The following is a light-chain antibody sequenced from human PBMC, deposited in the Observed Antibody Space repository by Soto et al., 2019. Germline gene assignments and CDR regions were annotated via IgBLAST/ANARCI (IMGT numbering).Light chain of an antibody. V-gene: IGKV3-20*01. J-gene: IGKJ5*01. Sequence: EIVLTQSPGTLSLSPGEGLTLSCRAGQIVTSSQLAWYQQKPGQAPRXXVFGASSRVLGIPDRFSGSGSGTDLTLTISRLEPEDGEVYYCHHYGSSPLTFGQGTRLEIK. CDR1: QIVTSSQ. CDR2: GAS. CDR3: HHYGSSPLT.